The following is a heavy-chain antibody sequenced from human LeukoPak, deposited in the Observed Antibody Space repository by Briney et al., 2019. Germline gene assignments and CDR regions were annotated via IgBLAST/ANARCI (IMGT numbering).Heavy chain of an antibody. Sequence: PGGSLRLSCAASGFTFSSYSMNWVRQAPGKGLEWVSSISSSSSYIYYADSVKGRSTISRDNAKNSLYLQMNSLRAEDTAVYYCARGGDYYDSSGYYYKFLDYWGQGTLVTVSS. J-gene: IGHJ4*02. CDR1: GFTFSSYS. CDR3: ARGGDYYDSSGYYYKFLDY. CDR2: ISSSSSYI. V-gene: IGHV3-21*01. D-gene: IGHD3-22*01.